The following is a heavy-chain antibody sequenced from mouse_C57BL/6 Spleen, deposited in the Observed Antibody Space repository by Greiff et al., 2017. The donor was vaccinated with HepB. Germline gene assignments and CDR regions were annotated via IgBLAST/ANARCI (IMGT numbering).Heavy chain of an antibody. CDR2: ISYDGSN. Sequence: ESGPGLVKPSQSLSLTCSVTGYSITSGYYWNWIRQFPGNKLEWMGYISYDGSNNYNPSLKNRISITRDTSKNQFFLKLNSVTTEDTATYYCARRGIVTYYFDYWGQGTTLTVSS. J-gene: IGHJ2*01. CDR1: GYSITSGYY. V-gene: IGHV3-6*01. CDR3: ARRGIVTYYFDY. D-gene: IGHD2-5*01.